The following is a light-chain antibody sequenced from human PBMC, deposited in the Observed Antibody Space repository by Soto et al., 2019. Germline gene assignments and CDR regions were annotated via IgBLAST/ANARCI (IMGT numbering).Light chain of an antibody. V-gene: IGKV3-11*01. CDR2: DAS. CDR3: QQRSNWPT. Sequence: EIVLTQSPATLFFSPGERATLSCRASQSVSSYLAWYQQKPGQAPRLLIYDASNRATGIPARFSGSGSGTDFTLTISSLEPEDFAVYYCQQRSNWPTFGQGTRLEIK. J-gene: IGKJ5*01. CDR1: QSVSSY.